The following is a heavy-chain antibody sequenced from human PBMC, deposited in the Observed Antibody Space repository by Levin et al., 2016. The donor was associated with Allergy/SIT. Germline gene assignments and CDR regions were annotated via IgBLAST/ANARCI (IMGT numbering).Heavy chain of an antibody. CDR2: IYYSGST. D-gene: IGHD4-23*01. V-gene: IGHV4-39*01. J-gene: IGHJ4*02. Sequence: WIRQPPGKGLEWIGSIYYSGSTYYNPSLKSRVTISVDTSRNQFSLKLSSVTAADTAVYYCARQGGGNSLFDYWGQGTLVTVSS. CDR3: ARQGGGNSLFDY.